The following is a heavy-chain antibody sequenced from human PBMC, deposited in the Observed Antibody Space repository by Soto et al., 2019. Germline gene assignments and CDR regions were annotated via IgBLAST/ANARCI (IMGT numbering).Heavy chain of an antibody. CDR3: ATARGSSSSGVWFDP. CDR2: VDPEDGET. V-gene: IGHV1-69-2*01. CDR1: VYTFTHYY. J-gene: IGHJ5*02. D-gene: IGHD6-6*01. Sequence: VKVSCKFSVYTFTHYYMHLVQQAPGKGLEWMGLVDPEDGETIYAEKFQGRVTITADTSTDTAYMELSSLRSEDTAVYYCATARGSSSSGVWFDPWGQGTLVTVSS.